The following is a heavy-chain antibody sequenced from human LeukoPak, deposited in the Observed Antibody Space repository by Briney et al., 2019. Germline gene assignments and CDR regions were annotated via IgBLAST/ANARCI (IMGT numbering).Heavy chain of an antibody. J-gene: IGHJ4*02. V-gene: IGHV3-23*01. CDR2: ISGSGGST. CDR1: GFTFSSYA. D-gene: IGHD6-13*01. CDR3: AKPPYSSSWYKPEYYFDY. Sequence: GGSLRLSCAASGFTFSSYAMSWVRQAPGKGLEWVSAISGSGGSTYYADSVKGRFTISRDNSKNTLYLQMNSLRAEDTAVYYCAKPPYSSSWYKPEYYFDYWGQGTLVTASS.